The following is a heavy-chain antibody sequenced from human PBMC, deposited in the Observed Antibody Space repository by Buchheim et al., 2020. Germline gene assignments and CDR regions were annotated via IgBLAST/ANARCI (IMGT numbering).Heavy chain of an antibody. Sequence: EVQLVESGGDLVQPGGSLRLSCAAAGFTFSSQSMNWVRQAPGKGLEWISYITSDGTTNFYADSVRGRFTIFRENAKSPRYLQMNSLRDEDTAVYYCARDHPVGSGFDTHYYYGMDVWGQGTT. J-gene: IGHJ6*02. CDR1: GFTFSSQS. V-gene: IGHV3-48*02. CDR3: ARDHPVGSGFDTHYYYGMDV. D-gene: IGHD3-22*01. CDR2: ITSDGTTN.